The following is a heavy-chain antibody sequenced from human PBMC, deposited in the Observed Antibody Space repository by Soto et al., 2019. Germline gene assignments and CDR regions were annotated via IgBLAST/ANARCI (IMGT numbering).Heavy chain of an antibody. CDR3: ARCIAARNYYYYYRDV. Sequence: QVQLQQWGAGLLKPSETLSLTCAVYGGSFSGYYWSWIRQPPGKGLEWIGEINHSGRTNYNPSLKSRVIIAVDTSKNQFSLKLSSVTAADTAVYYGARCIAARNYYYYYRDVWGKGTTVTVSS. V-gene: IGHV4-34*01. J-gene: IGHJ6*03. CDR1: GGSFSGYY. D-gene: IGHD6-6*01. CDR2: INHSGRT.